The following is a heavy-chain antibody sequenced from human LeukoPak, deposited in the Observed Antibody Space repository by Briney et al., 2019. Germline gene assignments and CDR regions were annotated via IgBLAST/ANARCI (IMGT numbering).Heavy chain of an antibody. J-gene: IGHJ6*03. Sequence: GGSLRLSCAASGFTFSSYSMNWVRQAPGKGLEWVSSISSSSSYIYYADSVKGRFTISRDNAKNSLYLQMNSLRAEDTAVYYCARVGACGSTSCYGYYYYMDVWGKGTTVTVSS. D-gene: IGHD2-2*01. CDR1: GFTFSSYS. CDR3: ARVGACGSTSCYGYYYYMDV. CDR2: ISSSSSYI. V-gene: IGHV3-21*01.